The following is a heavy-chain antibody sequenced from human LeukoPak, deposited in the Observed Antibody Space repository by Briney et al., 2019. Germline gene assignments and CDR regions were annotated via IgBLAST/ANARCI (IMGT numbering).Heavy chain of an antibody. CDR3: ARDPDYGGNGRLGFEY. J-gene: IGHJ4*02. Sequence: GGSLRLSCAASGFTFTAYALHWVRQAPGKGLEWVALISFDGSNKYYADSVKGRFTISRDNSNNTLYLQMHSLRADDTAVYYCARDPDYGGNGRLGFEYWGQGTLVTVSS. V-gene: IGHV3-30-3*01. D-gene: IGHD4-23*01. CDR1: GFTFTAYA. CDR2: ISFDGSNK.